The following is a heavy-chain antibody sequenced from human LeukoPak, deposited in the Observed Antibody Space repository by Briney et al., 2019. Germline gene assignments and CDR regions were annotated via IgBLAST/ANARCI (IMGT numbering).Heavy chain of an antibody. J-gene: IGHJ5*02. CDR2: IGGSSTTI. Sequence: PGGSLRLSCAASGFSFRTYSMSWVRQAPGKGLEWVSYIGGSSTTIYYADSVKGRFTISRDNAKDSLYLQMNSLRAEDTAVYYCARTDGFDPWGQGTLVTVSS. V-gene: IGHV3-48*01. CDR1: GFSFRTYS. CDR3: ARTDGFDP.